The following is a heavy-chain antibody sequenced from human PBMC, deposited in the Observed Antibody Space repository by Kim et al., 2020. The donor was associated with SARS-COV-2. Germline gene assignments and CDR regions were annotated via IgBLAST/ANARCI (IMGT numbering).Heavy chain of an antibody. V-gene: IGHV4-34*01. D-gene: IGHD3-16*02. CDR2: INHSVSS. CDR3: TRRRQVALYLYYYGMDV. J-gene: IGHJ6*01. CDR1: GGSFSGYY. Sequence: SETLSLTCTVYGGSFSGYYWSWIRQSPGKGLEWIGEINHSVSSNYNPSLKNRVTISVEKSKNQFSLNLTSVTAADRAVYYCTRRRQVALYLYYYGMDVWG.